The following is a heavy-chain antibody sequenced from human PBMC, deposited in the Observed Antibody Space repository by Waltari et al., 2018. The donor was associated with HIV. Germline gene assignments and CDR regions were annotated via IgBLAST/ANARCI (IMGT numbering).Heavy chain of an antibody. Sequence: QVQLQQWDAGLLKPSETLSLTCAVYGGSFSGYYWSWIRQPPGKGLEWIGEINHSGSTNYNPSLKSRVTISVDTSKNQFSLKLSSVTAADTAVYYCAREGGVEMATLAHFDYWGQGTLVTVSS. CDR1: GGSFSGYY. CDR2: INHSGST. V-gene: IGHV4-34*01. CDR3: AREGGVEMATLAHFDY. J-gene: IGHJ4*02. D-gene: IGHD5-12*01.